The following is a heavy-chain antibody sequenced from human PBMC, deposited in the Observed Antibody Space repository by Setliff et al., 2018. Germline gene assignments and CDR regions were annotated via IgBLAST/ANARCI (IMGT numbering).Heavy chain of an antibody. D-gene: IGHD3-22*01. CDR2: INPNSGGT. J-gene: IGHJ6*03. CDR1: GYTFTGYY. CDR3: ARDRVSITMIVVVTPNYYMDV. Sequence: ASVKVSCKASGYTFTGYYMHWVRQAPGQGLEWMGWINPNSGGTNYAQKFQGRVTMTRDTSITTAYMELSRLRSDDTAVYYCARDRVSITMIVVVTPNYYMDVWGKGTTVTVSS. V-gene: IGHV1-2*02.